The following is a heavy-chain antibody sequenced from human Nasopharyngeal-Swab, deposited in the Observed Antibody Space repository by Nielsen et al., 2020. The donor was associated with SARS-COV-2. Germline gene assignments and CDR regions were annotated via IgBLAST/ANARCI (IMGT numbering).Heavy chain of an antibody. J-gene: IGHJ5*02. D-gene: IGHD4-17*01. CDR2: IYTSGST. CDR3: AREELGGDYNWFDP. Sequence: SETLSLTCSVSGGSISSGDYYWSWIRQPAGKGLEWIGRIYTSGSTNYNPSLKSRVTISVDTSKNQFSLKLSSVTATDMALYYCAREELGGDYNWFDPWGQGTLVTVSS. V-gene: IGHV4-61*02. CDR1: GGSISSGDYY.